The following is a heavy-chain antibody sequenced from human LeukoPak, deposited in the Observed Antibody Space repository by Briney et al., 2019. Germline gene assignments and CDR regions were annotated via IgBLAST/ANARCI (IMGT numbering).Heavy chain of an antibody. V-gene: IGHV3-21*01. CDR2: ITSSSSYI. J-gene: IGHJ6*03. D-gene: IGHD2-2*01. CDR3: ARISGVIVPAAFDYYFYYYMDV. Sequence: GGSLRLSCAASGFTFSTYNMNWVRHAPGKGLEWISSITSSSSYIYYADSVKGRFTISRDIAKNSLYLQMNSLRAEDTAVYYCARISGVIVPAAFDYYFYYYMDVWGNGTTVTVSS. CDR1: GFTFSTYN.